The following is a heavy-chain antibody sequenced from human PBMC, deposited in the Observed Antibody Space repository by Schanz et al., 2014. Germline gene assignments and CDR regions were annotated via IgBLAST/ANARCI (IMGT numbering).Heavy chain of an antibody. V-gene: IGHV1-69*02. CDR2: IIPVLAIA. CDR1: GGTFSSYT. CDR3: ARGTMPGTFDI. D-gene: IGHD2-2*01. Sequence: QVQLVQSGAEVKKPGSSVKVSCTASGGTFSSYTISWIRQAPGQGLEWMGRIIPVLAIADYAQKFQGRVTITADKSTSTSYMELTSLRFDDTALYYCARGTMPGTFDIWGQGTMVTVSS. J-gene: IGHJ3*02.